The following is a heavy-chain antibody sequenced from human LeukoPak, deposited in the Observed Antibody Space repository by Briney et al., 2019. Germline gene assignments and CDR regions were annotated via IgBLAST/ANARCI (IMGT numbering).Heavy chain of an antibody. CDR3: VRNYYDSSGYFARWFDP. D-gene: IGHD3-22*01. Sequence: GASVKVSCKASGYTFTTYGISWVRQAPGQGLEWMGWISTYNGITNYAQKLQGRVTMTTDTSTSTAYMELRSLRSDDTAVYYCVRNYYDSSGYFARWFDPWGQGTLVIVSS. CDR1: GYTFTTYG. CDR2: ISTYNGIT. J-gene: IGHJ5*02. V-gene: IGHV1-18*04.